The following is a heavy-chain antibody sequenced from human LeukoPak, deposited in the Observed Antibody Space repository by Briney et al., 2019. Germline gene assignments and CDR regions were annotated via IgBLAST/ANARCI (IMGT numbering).Heavy chain of an antibody. CDR1: GFTFSSYS. CDR3: ASSLTTRGDYYYYYMDV. V-gene: IGHV3-7*01. Sequence: PGGSLRLSCAASGFTFSSYSMNWVRQAPGKGLEWVANIKQDGSEKYYVDSVKGRFTISRDNAKNSLYLQMNSLRAEDTAVYYCASSLTTRGDYYYYYMDVWGKGTTVTVSS. CDR2: IKQDGSEK. J-gene: IGHJ6*03. D-gene: IGHD4-11*01.